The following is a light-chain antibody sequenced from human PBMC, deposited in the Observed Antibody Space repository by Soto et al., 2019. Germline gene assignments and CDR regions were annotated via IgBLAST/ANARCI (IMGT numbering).Light chain of an antibody. CDR3: MQGLQSPFT. Sequence: DIVLTQSPLSLPVTPGEPASISCRSSRSLLHSNAYNYLNWYRQKPGQSPQLLIYLGSNRASGVPDRFSGSGSGTDFTLKINRVEAEDVGVYYGMQGLQSPFTFGQGTKLEIK. V-gene: IGKV2-28*01. J-gene: IGKJ2*01. CDR2: LGS. CDR1: RSLLHSNAYNY.